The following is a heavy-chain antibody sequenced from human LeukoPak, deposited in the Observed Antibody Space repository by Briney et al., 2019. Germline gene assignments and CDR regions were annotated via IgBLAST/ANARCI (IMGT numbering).Heavy chain of an antibody. CDR3: ARHSGTSRDGYNPDY. J-gene: IGHJ4*02. V-gene: IGHV4-39*01. CDR2: IYYSGST. CDR1: GGSISSSSYY. Sequence: SETLSLTCTVSGGSISSSSYYWGWIRQPPGKGLEWIGSIYYSGSTYCNPSLKSRVTISVDTSKNQFSLKLSSVTAADTAVYYCARHSGTSRDGYNPDYWGQGTLVTVSS. D-gene: IGHD5-12*01.